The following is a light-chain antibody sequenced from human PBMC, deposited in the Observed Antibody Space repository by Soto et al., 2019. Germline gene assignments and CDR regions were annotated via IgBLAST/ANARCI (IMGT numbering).Light chain of an antibody. CDR2: GAS. CDR3: QQYGSSPWT. Sequence: EIVLTQSPGTLSLSPGERATLSCRASQSVSSSYLAWYQQKPGQAPRLLIYGASNRATGIPDRFSGSGSGTDFTLTISRREPEDFAVYYCQQYGSSPWTFGQGTKVESK. J-gene: IGKJ1*01. CDR1: QSVSSSY. V-gene: IGKV3-20*01.